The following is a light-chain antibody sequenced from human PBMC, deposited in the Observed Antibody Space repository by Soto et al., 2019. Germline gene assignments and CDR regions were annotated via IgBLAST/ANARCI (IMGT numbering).Light chain of an antibody. CDR1: QGIRHD. J-gene: IGKJ4*01. CDR2: AAS. CDR3: LQDCTYLRT. Sequence: AIEMTQSPSSLSVSVGDRVTITCRASQGIRHDLGWYQQKPGKAPELLIYAASTLQSGVPSRFSGSGSGTDFTLTITSLHPEDFAIYSCLQDCTYLRTVAGGTTV. V-gene: IGKV1-6*01.